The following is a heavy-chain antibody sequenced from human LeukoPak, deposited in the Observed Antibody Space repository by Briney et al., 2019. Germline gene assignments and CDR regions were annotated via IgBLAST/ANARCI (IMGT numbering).Heavy chain of an antibody. CDR2: ISSSGSNI. D-gene: IGHD4-17*01. CDR3: ARIMTTVTTSDY. J-gene: IGHJ4*02. CDR1: GFIFSSYE. V-gene: IGHV3-48*03. Sequence: TGGSLRLSCAASGFIFSSYEMNWIRQGPGKGLEWASYISSSGSNIYYADSVKGRFTISRDNAKNSLYLQMNSLRAEDTAIYYCARIMTTVTTSDYWGQGTLVTVSS.